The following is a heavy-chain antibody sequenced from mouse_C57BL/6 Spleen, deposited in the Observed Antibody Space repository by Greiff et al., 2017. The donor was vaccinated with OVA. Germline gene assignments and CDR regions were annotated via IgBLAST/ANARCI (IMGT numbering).Heavy chain of an antibody. J-gene: IGHJ2*01. CDR2: IDPSDSYT. CDR3: ARGGKRYYFDY. CDR1: GYTFTSYW. Sequence: QVQLKQPGAELVKPGASVKLSCKASGYTFTSYWMQWVKQRPGQGLEWIGEIDPSDSYTNYNQKFKGKATLTVDASSSTAYMQLSSLTSEDSAVYYCARGGKRYYFDYWGQGTTLTVSS. V-gene: IGHV1-50*01.